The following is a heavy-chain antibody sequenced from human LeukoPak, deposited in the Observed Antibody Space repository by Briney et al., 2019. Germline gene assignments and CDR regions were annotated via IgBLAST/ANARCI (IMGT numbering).Heavy chain of an antibody. CDR2: ISSSSSTI. J-gene: IGHJ6*03. Sequence: PGGSLRLSCAASGFTFSSYSMNWVRQAPGKGLEWVSYISSSSSTIYYADSVKGRFTISRDNAKNSLYLQMNSLRAEDTAVYYCARDLMARYKSQSYYMDVWGKGTTVTVSS. V-gene: IGHV3-48*01. CDR3: ARDLMARYKSQSYYMDV. D-gene: IGHD5-24*01. CDR1: GFTFSSYS.